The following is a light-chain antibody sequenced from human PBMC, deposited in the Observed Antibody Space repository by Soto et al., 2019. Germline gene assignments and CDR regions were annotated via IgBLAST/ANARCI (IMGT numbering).Light chain of an antibody. CDR3: QQFHSFPWT. V-gene: IGKV1-5*01. J-gene: IGKJ1*01. CDR2: DAS. Sequence: DIQMTQSPSSLSASVGDRVTITCRASQSIGRSLAWYQQKPGKAPNLLIYDASNLESGVPSRVRGSGSGTEFTLTVSSLQPDDLATYYCQQFHSFPWTFGQGTKVEI. CDR1: QSIGRS.